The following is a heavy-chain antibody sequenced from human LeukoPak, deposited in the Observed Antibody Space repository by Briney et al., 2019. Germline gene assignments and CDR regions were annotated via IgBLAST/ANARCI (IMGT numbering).Heavy chain of an antibody. CDR2: TYYRSRWYH. Sequence: SQTLSLTCATSGDSVSSNSAAWNWIRQSPSRGLEWLGRTYYRSRWYHDYAVSVQSRITINPDTSKNQFSLQLNSVTPEDTAVYYCARIQPASGWYTPGGDWGQGTLVTVSS. CDR3: ARIQPASGWYTPGGD. CDR1: GDSVSSNSAA. V-gene: IGHV6-1*01. J-gene: IGHJ4*02. D-gene: IGHD6-19*01.